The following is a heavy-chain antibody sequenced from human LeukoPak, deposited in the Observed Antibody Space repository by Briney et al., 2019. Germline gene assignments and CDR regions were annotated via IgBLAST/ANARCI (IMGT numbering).Heavy chain of an antibody. CDR3: VKRERFLEQPPY. CDR1: EFTFSSYW. V-gene: IGHV3-7*03. Sequence: GGSLRLSCAVSEFTFSSYWMTWVRQAPGKGLEWVASTNHDGNEKYYGDSVKGRFTISRDNSKNPLYLQMSSLRAEDTAFYYCVKRERFLEQPPYWGQGTLVTVSS. D-gene: IGHD3-3*01. J-gene: IGHJ4*02. CDR2: TNHDGNEK.